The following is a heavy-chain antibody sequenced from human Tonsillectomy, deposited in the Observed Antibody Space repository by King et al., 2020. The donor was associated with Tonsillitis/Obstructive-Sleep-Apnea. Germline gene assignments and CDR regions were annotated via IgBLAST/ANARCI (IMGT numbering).Heavy chain of an antibody. CDR3: ASWGAYSSSTNCYYV. J-gene: IGHJ6*04. V-gene: IGHV4-34*01. Sequence: VQLQQWGAGLLKPSETLSLTCAVYGGSFSGNFWSWIRQPPGKGLEWIGEINHSGSTNYNPSLKSRVTISVDTSKNQFSLKLSSVTAADTAVYYCASWGAYSSSTNCYYVWGKGTTVTVSS. CDR1: GGSFSGNF. D-gene: IGHD2-2*01. CDR2: INHSGST.